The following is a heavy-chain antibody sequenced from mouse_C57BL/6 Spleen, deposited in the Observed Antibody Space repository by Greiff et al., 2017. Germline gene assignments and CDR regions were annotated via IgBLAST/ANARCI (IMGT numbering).Heavy chain of an antibody. CDR3: ARDQGGDYDWFAY. V-gene: IGHV3-6*01. CDR1: GYSITSGYY. CDR2: ISYDGSN. Sequence: VQLKESGPGLVKPSQSLSLTCSVTGYSITSGYYWNWIRQFPGNKLEWMGYISYDGSNNYNPSLKNRISITRDTSKNQFFLKLNSVTTEDTATYYCARDQGGDYDWFAYWGQGTLVTVSA. J-gene: IGHJ3*01. D-gene: IGHD2-4*01.